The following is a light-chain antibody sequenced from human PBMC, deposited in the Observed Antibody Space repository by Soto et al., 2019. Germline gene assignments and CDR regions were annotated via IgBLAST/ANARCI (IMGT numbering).Light chain of an antibody. CDR1: SSDVVSYNL. J-gene: IGLJ3*02. Sequence: QSALTQPASVSGSPGQSITISCTGTSSDVVSYNLVSWYQHHPGKAPKLMIFEVNKRPSGVSNRFSGSKSGNTASLTISGLQAEDEADYYCCSYAGSFNFVFGGGTKLTVL. CDR3: CSYAGSFNFV. CDR2: EVN. V-gene: IGLV2-23*02.